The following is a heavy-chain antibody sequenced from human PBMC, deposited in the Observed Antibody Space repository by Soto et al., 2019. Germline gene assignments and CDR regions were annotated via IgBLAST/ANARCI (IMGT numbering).Heavy chain of an antibody. CDR3: AYCGYYSSSWFPDY. Sequence: PSETLSLTCTVSGGSVSSGNYYWSWIQQPPGKGLEWIGYFYYTGSINYTPSLKSRLTITKDTSKNQVVLTMTNMDSVDTATYYCAYCGYYSSSWFPDYWGQGTLVTVSS. CDR1: GGSVSSGNYY. V-gene: IGHV4-61*01. CDR2: FYYTGSI. D-gene: IGHD6-13*01. J-gene: IGHJ4*02.